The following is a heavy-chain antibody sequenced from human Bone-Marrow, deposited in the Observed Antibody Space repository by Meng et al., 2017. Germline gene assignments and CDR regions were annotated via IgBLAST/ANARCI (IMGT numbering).Heavy chain of an antibody. CDR2: ISSSSSYI. Sequence: GESLKISCAASGFTFSSYGMHWVRQAPEKGLEWVSSISSSSSYIYYADSVKGRFTISRDNAKNSLYLQMDSLRAEDTAVYYCARDDDGGNSPYYYGMDVWGQGTRVTVS. J-gene: IGHJ6*02. CDR1: GFTFSSYG. CDR3: ARDDDGGNSPYYYGMDV. V-gene: IGHV3-21*01. D-gene: IGHD4-23*01.